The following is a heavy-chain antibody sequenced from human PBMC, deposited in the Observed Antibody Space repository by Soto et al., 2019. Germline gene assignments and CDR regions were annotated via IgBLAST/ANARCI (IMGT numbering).Heavy chain of an antibody. Sequence: QVQLVESGGGVVQPGRSLRLSCAASGFTFSSCAMHWVRQAPGKGLEWVAVIIYDGSDKYYADSAQGRFTISRDNSKNTLYLQMNSLRPEDTAVYYCAAELGNSGYDGHDYWGQGTLVTVSS. CDR3: AAELGNSGYDGHDY. CDR2: IIYDGSDK. CDR1: GFTFSSCA. V-gene: IGHV3-30-3*01. J-gene: IGHJ4*02. D-gene: IGHD5-12*01.